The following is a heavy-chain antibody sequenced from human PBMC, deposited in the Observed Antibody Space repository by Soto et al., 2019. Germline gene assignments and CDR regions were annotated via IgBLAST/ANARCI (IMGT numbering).Heavy chain of an antibody. J-gene: IGHJ5*02. CDR3: AKDPPLGYGDYEDWFDP. Sequence: EVQLLESGGGLVQPGGSLRLSCAASGFTFSSYAMSWVRQAPGKGLEWVSAISGSGGSTYYADSVKGRFTISRDNSKNTLYLQMNSLRAEDTAVYYCAKDPPLGYGDYEDWFDPWGQGTLVTVSS. CDR1: GFTFSSYA. CDR2: ISGSGGST. V-gene: IGHV3-23*01. D-gene: IGHD4-17*01.